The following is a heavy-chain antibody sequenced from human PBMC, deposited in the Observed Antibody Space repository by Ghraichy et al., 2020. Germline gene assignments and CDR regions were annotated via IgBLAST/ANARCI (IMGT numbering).Heavy chain of an antibody. Sequence: GSLRLSCAASGFTFSSYGMHWVRRAPGKGLEWVAVIWYDGSNKYYADSVKGRFTISRDNSKNTLYLQMNSLRAEDTAVYYCARDQVGATTWGQGTLVSVSS. V-gene: IGHV3-33*01. CDR3: ARDQVGATT. CDR1: GFTFSSYG. D-gene: IGHD1-26*01. CDR2: IWYDGSNK. J-gene: IGHJ4*02.